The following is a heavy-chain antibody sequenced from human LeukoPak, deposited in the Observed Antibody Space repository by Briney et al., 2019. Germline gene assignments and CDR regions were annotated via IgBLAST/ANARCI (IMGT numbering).Heavy chain of an antibody. J-gene: IGHJ4*02. CDR1: GFIFSSYA. Sequence: GGSLRLSCAASGFIFSSYAMSWVRQAPGKGLEWVSSISSSSSYIYYADSVKGRFTISRDNAKNSLYLQMNSLRAEDTAVYYCATATSVAGRRTRIDYWGQGTLVTVSS. D-gene: IGHD6-19*01. CDR3: ATATSVAGRRTRIDY. V-gene: IGHV3-21*01. CDR2: ISSSSSYI.